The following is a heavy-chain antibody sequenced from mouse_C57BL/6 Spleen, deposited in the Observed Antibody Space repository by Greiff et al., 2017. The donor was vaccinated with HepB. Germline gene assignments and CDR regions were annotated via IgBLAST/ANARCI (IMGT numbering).Heavy chain of an antibody. Sequence: DVKLVESGGGLVKPGGSLKLSCAASGFTFSSYAMSWVRQTPEKRLEWVATISDGGSYTYYPDNVKGRFTISRDNAKNNLYLQMSHLKSEDTAMYDCARDQENYGSSYDYWGQGTTLTVSS. CDR2: ISDGGSYT. CDR1: GFTFSSYA. J-gene: IGHJ2*01. D-gene: IGHD1-1*01. V-gene: IGHV5-4*01. CDR3: ARDQENYGSSYDY.